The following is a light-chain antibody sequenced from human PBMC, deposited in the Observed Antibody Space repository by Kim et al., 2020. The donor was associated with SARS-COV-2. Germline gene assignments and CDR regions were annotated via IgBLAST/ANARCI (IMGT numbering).Light chain of an antibody. CDR1: QSISSY. Sequence: DIQMTQSPSSLSASVGDRITITCRASQSISSYLNWYQQKPGKAPKLLIYAGSSLQSGVPSRVSGSGSGDDFTLTISILQPEDFATYYWQQGLSSPQYALAQETKLEL. V-gene: IGKV1-39*01. CDR2: AGS. CDR3: QQGLSSPQYA. J-gene: IGKJ2*01.